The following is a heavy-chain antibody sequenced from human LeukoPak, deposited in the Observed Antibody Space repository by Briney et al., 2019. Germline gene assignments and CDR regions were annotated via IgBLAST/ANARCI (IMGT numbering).Heavy chain of an antibody. V-gene: IGHV3-30*04. CDR2: ISYDGSNK. J-gene: IGHJ4*02. CDR1: GFTFSSYA. D-gene: IGHD4-17*01. CDR3: ATNSERGGDYVNFDY. Sequence: GGSLRLSCAASGFTFSSYAMHWVRQAPGKGLEWVAVISYDGSNKYYADSVKGRFTISRDNSKNTLYLQMNSLRAEDTAVYYCATNSERGGDYVNFDYWGQGTLVTVSS.